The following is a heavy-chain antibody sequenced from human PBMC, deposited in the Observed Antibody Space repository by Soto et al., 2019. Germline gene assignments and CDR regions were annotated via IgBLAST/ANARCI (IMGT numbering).Heavy chain of an antibody. D-gene: IGHD2-15*01. CDR2: IYPDDSGN. CDR3: TRQRGKILDRQGPYGMAV. CDR1: GYTFSTSW. V-gene: IGHV5-51*01. J-gene: IGHJ6*02. Sequence: PTESLKISCEGSGYTFSTSWLAWVRLMPGKGLEWMGIIYPDDSGNRYSPSFQGQVTFSAAKSIRTPYLQWRGVEASDPVMYYSTRQRGKILDRQGPYGMAVWGQGTPVTVS.